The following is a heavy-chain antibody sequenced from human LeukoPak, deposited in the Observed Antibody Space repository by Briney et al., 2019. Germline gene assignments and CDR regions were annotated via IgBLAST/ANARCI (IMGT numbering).Heavy chain of an antibody. D-gene: IGHD4-17*01. CDR1: GGSISSYY. V-gene: IGHV4-59*01. Sequence: PSETLTLTCTVSGGSISSYYWSWIRQPPGKGLEWIGYIYYSGSTNYNPSLKSRVTMSVDTSKKQFSLKLSSVTAADTAVYYCARGRSAHDYGTLFDYWGQGTLVTVSS. CDR3: ARGRSAHDYGTLFDY. J-gene: IGHJ4*02. CDR2: IYYSGST.